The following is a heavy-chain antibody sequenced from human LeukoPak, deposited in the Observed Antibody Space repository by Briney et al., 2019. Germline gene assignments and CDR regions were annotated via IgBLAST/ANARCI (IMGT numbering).Heavy chain of an antibody. J-gene: IGHJ4*02. CDR2: INHSGST. D-gene: IGHD2-2*02. V-gene: IGHV4-34*01. CDR1: GGSFSGYY. Sequence: SETLSLTCAVYGGSFSGYYWSWIRQPPGKGLEWIGGINHSGSTNYNPSLKSRVTISVDTSKNQFSLKLSSVTAADTAVYYCASSPARYCSSTSCYKRLDYWGQGTLVTVSS. CDR3: ASSPARYCSSTSCYKRLDY.